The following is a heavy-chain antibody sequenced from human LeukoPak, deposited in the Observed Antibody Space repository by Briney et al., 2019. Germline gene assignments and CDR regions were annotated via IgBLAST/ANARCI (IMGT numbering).Heavy chain of an antibody. CDR3: ARRRVAGPRNWYFDL. CDR2: INHSGST. CDR1: GGSFSGYY. J-gene: IGHJ2*01. Sequence: SETLSLTCAVYGGSFSGYYWSWIRQPPGKGLEWIGEINHSGSTNYNPSLKSRVTKSVDTSKNQFSLKLSSVTAADTAVYYCARRRVAGPRNWYFDLWGRGTLVTVSS. V-gene: IGHV4-34*01.